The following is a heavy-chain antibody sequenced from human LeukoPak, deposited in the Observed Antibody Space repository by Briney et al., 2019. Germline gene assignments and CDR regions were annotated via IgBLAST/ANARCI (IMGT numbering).Heavy chain of an antibody. J-gene: IGHJ4*02. CDR2: IYYSGST. CDR1: GDSISSSSYY. D-gene: IGHD3-10*01. V-gene: IGHV4-39*01. Sequence: PSETLSLTCTVSGDSISSSSYYWGWIRQPPGKGLEWIGSIYYSGSTYYNPSLKSRVTISVDTSKNQFSLKLSSVTAADTAVYYCARHNYYGSGSYYNGKRYFDYWGQGTLVTVSS. CDR3: ARHNYYGSGSYYNGKRYFDY.